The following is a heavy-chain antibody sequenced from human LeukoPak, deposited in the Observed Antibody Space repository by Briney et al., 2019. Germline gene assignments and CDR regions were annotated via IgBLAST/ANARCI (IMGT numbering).Heavy chain of an antibody. Sequence: SETLSLTCTVSGFTTSYSWGWIRQPPGKGLEWIGEIYHSGSTNYNPSLKSRVTISVDKSKNQFSLNLSSVTAADTAVYYCARDRRYYDSSAYIRGFDYWGQGTLVTVSS. CDR1: GFTTSYS. V-gene: IGHV4-38-2*02. J-gene: IGHJ4*02. CDR2: IYHSGST. CDR3: ARDRRYYDSSAYIRGFDY. D-gene: IGHD3-22*01.